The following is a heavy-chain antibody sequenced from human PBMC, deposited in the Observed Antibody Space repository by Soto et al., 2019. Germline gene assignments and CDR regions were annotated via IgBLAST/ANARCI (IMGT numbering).Heavy chain of an antibody. CDR2: SSSHGGST. CDR1: GFTFTSYD. D-gene: IGHD6-19*01. J-gene: IGHJ4*02. Sequence: EVQLVESGGGLFQPGGSLRLSCAASGFTFTSYDMHRVRQAPGNGLEYVSASSSHGGSTYYANSVKGRFTISRDNSKNSLLLHMRSLRTEDTDVYYTASQWQDSYYFDEWGQGTLVTVSS. V-gene: IGHV3-64*01. CDR3: ASQWQDSYYFDE.